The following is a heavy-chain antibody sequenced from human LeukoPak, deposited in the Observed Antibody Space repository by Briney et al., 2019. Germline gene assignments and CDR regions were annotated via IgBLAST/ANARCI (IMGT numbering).Heavy chain of an antibody. J-gene: IGHJ4*02. CDR3: ARGNYGYDSYYFDY. D-gene: IGHD3-22*01. CDR2: IYTDGRK. Sequence: PGRSLTLSCAASGLTFSSNYMSWVRQAPGKGLEWVSVIYTDGRKFYAGSVKGRFTISRDSSKNTVYLQKNSLRVEDTPVYYCARGNYGYDSYYFDYWGQGTLVTVSS. CDR1: GLTFSSNY. V-gene: IGHV3-53*01.